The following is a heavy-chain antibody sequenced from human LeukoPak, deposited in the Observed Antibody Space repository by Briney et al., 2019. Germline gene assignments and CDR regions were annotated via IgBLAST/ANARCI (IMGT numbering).Heavy chain of an antibody. J-gene: IGHJ4*02. Sequence: SQTLSLTCAISGDRVSSNIAACNWIRQSPSRGLEWLGRTYYRSKWYNDYAVSVKSRITINPDTSKNQFSLQLNSVTPEDTAVYYCARELYSYASGPFDYWGQGTLVTVSS. CDR1: GDRVSSNIAA. CDR3: ARELYSYASGPFDY. D-gene: IGHD5-18*01. V-gene: IGHV6-1*01. CDR2: TYYRSKWYN.